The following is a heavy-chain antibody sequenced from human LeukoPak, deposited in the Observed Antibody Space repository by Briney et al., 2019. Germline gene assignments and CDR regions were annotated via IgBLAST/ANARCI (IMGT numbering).Heavy chain of an antibody. V-gene: IGHV3-7*01. CDR3: AREGIYYSVDY. Sequence: PGGSLRLSCAVSGFTFSSYWMRWVGQAPGKGMEWVADIKKDGREKYYVDSVKGRLTISRDNAKNSLYLQMNILRAEDTAVYFCAREGIYYSVDYWGQGTLVTVSS. CDR1: GFTFSSYW. J-gene: IGHJ4*02. D-gene: IGHD1-26*01. CDR2: IKKDGREK.